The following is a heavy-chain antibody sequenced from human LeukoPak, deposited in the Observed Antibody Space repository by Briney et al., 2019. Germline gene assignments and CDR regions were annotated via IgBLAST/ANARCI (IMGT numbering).Heavy chain of an antibody. J-gene: IGHJ4*02. CDR2: ISGSGTNT. CDR3: ARGRRIGTNSYYFDY. Sequence: GGSLRLSCAASGFTFSTYAINWVRQAPGRGLEWLSSISGSGTNTHSADSVRGRFTISRDNSKNTVYLQMNSLRAEDTAIYFCARGRRIGTNSYYFDYWGQGALVTVSS. D-gene: IGHD1-26*01. CDR1: GFTFSTYA. V-gene: IGHV3-23*01.